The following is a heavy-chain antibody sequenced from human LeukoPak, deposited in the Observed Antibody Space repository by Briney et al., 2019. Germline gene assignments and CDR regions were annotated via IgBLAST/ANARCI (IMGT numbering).Heavy chain of an antibody. CDR1: GFTFSSYS. J-gene: IGHJ4*02. V-gene: IGHV3-30*03. Sequence: GGSLRLSCAASGFTFSSYSMNWVPQAPGKGLEWVAVISYESKTEYADSVKGRFTISRDNSKNTVYLQMNSLRGEDTAVYYCAVSEYNSPYLAYWGQGTLVTVSP. CDR2: ISYESKT. CDR3: AVSEYNSPYLAY. D-gene: IGHD5-24*01.